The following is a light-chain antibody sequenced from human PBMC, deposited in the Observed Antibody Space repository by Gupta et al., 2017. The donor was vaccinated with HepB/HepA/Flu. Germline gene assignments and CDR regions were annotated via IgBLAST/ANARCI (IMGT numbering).Light chain of an antibody. J-gene: IGKJ4*01. CDR3: QQRSNWL. CDR2: DAS. CDR1: QSVSSY. V-gene: IGKV3-11*01. Sequence: EIVLTQSPATLSLSPGERATLSCRASQSVSSYLAWYQQKPGQAPRLLIYDASNRATGIPARFSGSGSGTDFTLTSRSLEPEDFEVYYCQQRSNWLFGGGTXVEIK.